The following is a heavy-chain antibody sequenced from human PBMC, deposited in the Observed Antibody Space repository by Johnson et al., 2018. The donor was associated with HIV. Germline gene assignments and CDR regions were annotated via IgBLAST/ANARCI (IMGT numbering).Heavy chain of an antibody. J-gene: IGHJ3*02. CDR3: VRGWHTSGRCDVFDI. Sequence: QVQLVESGGGVVRPGGSLRLSCAASGFTFSSYAMHWVRRAPGKGLEWVSGISVDGYIKYYADSVKGRFTISRDNSDNFLYLYMNRLRTDDTAVYYCVRGWHTSGRCDVFDIWGQGTTVIVSS. V-gene: IGHV3-30-3*01. CDR2: ISVDGYIK. D-gene: IGHD6-19*01. CDR1: GFTFSSYA.